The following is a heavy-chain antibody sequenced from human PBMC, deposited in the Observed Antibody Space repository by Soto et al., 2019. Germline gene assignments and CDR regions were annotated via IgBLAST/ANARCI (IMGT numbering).Heavy chain of an antibody. CDR1: GDSVSSRNW. J-gene: IGHJ6*02. V-gene: IGHV4-4*02. D-gene: IGHD6-13*01. Sequence: QVQLQESGPGLLKPSGTLALSCAVSGDSVSSRNWWPWVRQPPGKGPEWIGDIFHTGITNSNPSLKRRVTRSVDKSKIQFSLKLASVAAAGAAVYSCARYSAAGLYYYLAMDVWGQGTTVTVSS. CDR2: IFHTGIT. CDR3: ARYSAAGLYYYLAMDV.